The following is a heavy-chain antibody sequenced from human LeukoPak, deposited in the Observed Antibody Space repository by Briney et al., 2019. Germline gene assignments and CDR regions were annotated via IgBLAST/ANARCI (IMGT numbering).Heavy chain of an antibody. D-gene: IGHD5-12*01. V-gene: IGHV3-7*01. Sequence: PVGALRLSCVASGFSFRDFWLTWVRQAPGKGLEWVANIYQGGSVKYYVDSVKGRFTLSRDDAKSSMYVKMNSLRDEDTAVYYCARFGYSGWTIEYWGQGTLVTVSS. CDR3: ARFGYSGWTIEY. CDR1: GFSFRDFW. CDR2: IYQGGSVK. J-gene: IGHJ4*02.